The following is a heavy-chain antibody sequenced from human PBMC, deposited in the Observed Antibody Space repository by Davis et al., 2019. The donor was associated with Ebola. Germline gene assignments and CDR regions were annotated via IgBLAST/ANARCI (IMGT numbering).Heavy chain of an antibody. J-gene: IGHJ6*02. CDR3: ARVPAAMGGYYYYYGMDV. D-gene: IGHD2-2*01. CDR2: IYYSGST. V-gene: IGHV4-59*01. CDR1: GGSISSYY. Sequence: GSLRLSCTVSGGSISSYYWSWIRQPPGKGLEWIGYIYYSGSTNYNPSLKSRVTISVDTSKNQFSLKLSSVTAADTAVYYCARVPAAMGGYYYYYGMDVWGQGTTVTVSS.